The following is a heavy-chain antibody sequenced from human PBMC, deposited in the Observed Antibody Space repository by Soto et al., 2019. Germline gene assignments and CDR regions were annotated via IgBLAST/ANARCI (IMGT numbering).Heavy chain of an antibody. CDR2: IIPIFGTA. CDR3: ARDRALSATVTHYYSCRMDV. CDR1: GGTFSSYA. D-gene: IGHD4-17*01. Sequence: SVKVSCKASGGTFSSYAISWVRQAPGQGLEWMGGIIPIFGTANYAQKFQGRVTITADESTSTAYMELSSLRSEDTAVYYCARDRALSATVTHYYSCRMDVSGPGITLTLS. V-gene: IGHV1-69*13. J-gene: IGHJ6*02.